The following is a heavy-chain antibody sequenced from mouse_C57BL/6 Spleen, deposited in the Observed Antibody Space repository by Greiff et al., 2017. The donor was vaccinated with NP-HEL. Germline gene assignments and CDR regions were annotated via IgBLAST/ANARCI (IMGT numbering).Heavy chain of an antibody. CDR2: IYPGDGDT. CDR3: AQTAQEYYFDY. D-gene: IGHD3-2*02. V-gene: IGHV1-80*01. Sequence: VQLQQSGAELVKPGASVKISCKASGYAFSSYWMNWVKQRPGKGLEWIGQIYPGDGDTNYNGKFKGKATLTADKSSSTAYMQLSSLTSEDSAVYFCAQTAQEYYFDYWGQGTTLTVSS. J-gene: IGHJ2*01. CDR1: GYAFSSYW.